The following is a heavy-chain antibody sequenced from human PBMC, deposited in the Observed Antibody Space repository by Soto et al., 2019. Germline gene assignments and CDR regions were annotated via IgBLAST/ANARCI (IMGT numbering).Heavy chain of an antibody. Sequence: ASVKVSCKASGYTFTSYGISWVRQAPGQGLEWMGWISAYNGNTNYAQKLQGRVTMTTDTSTSTAYMELRSPRSDDTAVYYCARGNHFDWLFQYYYYYYMDVWGKGTTVTVSS. CDR3: ARGNHFDWLFQYYYYYYMDV. CDR1: GYTFTSYG. CDR2: ISAYNGNT. J-gene: IGHJ6*03. D-gene: IGHD3-9*01. V-gene: IGHV1-18*01.